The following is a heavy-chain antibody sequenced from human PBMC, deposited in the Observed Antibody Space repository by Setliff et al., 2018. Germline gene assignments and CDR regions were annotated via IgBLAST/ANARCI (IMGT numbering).Heavy chain of an antibody. CDR3: ARGPISGSGTYYGAD. CDR2: ILPLFGSA. D-gene: IGHD3-10*01. J-gene: IGHJ4*02. V-gene: IGHV1-69*13. Sequence: SVKVSCKASGGTLRTYAFNWVRQAPGQGLEWVGGILPLFGSATYARKFQGRVTITADXSTSTTYMEVSSLTSEDTAEYFCARGPISGSGTYYGADWGQGTLVTVSS. CDR1: GGTLRTYA.